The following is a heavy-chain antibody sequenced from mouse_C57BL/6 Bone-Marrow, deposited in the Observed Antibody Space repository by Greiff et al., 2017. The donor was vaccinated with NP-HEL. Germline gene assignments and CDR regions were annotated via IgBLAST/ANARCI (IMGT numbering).Heavy chain of an antibody. CDR3: ARWDYYEGY. CDR2: IDPSDSYT. Sequence: QVQLQQPGAELVKPGASVKLSCKASGYTFTSYWMQWVKQRPGQGLEWIGEIDPSDSYTNYNQKFKGKATLTVDTSSSTAYMQLSSLTSEDSAVYYCARWDYYEGYWGQGTTLTVSS. J-gene: IGHJ2*01. V-gene: IGHV1-50*01. CDR1: GYTFTSYW. D-gene: IGHD1-1*01.